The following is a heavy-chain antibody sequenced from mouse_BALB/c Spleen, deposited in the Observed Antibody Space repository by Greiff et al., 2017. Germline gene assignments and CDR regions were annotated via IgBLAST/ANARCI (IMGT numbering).Heavy chain of an antibody. Sequence: EVKLMESGGGLVKPGGSLKLSCAASGFTFSSYAMSWVRQTPEKRLEWVASISSGGSTYYPDSVKGRFTISRDNARNILYLQMSSLRSEDTAMYYCARDDYEDYYAMDYWGQGTSVTVSA. J-gene: IGHJ4*01. CDR1: GFTFSSYA. V-gene: IGHV5-6-5*01. CDR2: ISSGGST. D-gene: IGHD2-4*01. CDR3: ARDDYEDYYAMDY.